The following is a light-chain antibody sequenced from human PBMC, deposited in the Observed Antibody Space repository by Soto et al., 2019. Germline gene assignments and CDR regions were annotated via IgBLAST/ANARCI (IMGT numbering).Light chain of an antibody. J-gene: IGLJ1*01. CDR3: TSFTTSTNLYL. CDR1: SSDVGGYNF. V-gene: IGLV2-14*01. Sequence: QSALTQPASVSGSPGQSITISCTGSSSDVGGYNFVSWYQQHPGKAPKLLIFEVSNRPSGVSYRFSGSKSGNTASLTISGLQAEDEADYYCTSFTTSTNLYLFGTGTKLTVL. CDR2: EVS.